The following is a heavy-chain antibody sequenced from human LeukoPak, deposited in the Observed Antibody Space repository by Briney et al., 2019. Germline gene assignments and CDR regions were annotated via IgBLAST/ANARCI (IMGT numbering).Heavy chain of an antibody. V-gene: IGHV4-59*01. CDR2: IYYSGNT. Sequence: KPSETLSLTCTVSGGSISPYYWSWIRQPPGKGLEWLGYIYYSGNTDYNPSLKSRVAISVDTSKNQFSLQLSSVTAADTAVYYCARSTGSTMFIDYWGQGTLVTVSS. D-gene: IGHD3-10*02. CDR1: GGSISPYY. J-gene: IGHJ4*02. CDR3: ARSTGSTMFIDY.